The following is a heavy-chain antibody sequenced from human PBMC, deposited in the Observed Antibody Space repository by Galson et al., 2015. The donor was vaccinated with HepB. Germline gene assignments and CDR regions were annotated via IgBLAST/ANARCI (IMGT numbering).Heavy chain of an antibody. Sequence: SLRLSCAASGFTFSSYAMSWVRQAPGKGLEWVSAISGSGGSTYYADSVKGRFTISRDNSKNTLYLQMNSLRAEDTAVYYCAKSKRGGYTFLDYWGQGTLVTVSS. V-gene: IGHV3-23*01. CDR3: AKSKRGGYTFLDY. J-gene: IGHJ4*02. CDR2: ISGSGGST. CDR1: GFTFSSYA. D-gene: IGHD5-12*01.